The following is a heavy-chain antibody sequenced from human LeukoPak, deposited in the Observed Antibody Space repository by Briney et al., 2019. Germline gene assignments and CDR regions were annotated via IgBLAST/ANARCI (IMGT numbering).Heavy chain of an antibody. CDR2: IYTSGST. V-gene: IGHV4-4*07. Sequence: SETLSLTCTVSGGSISSYYWSWIRQPAGKGLEWIGRIYTSGSTNYNPSLKSRVTISVDTSKNQFSLKLSSVTAADTAVYYCVGDILTGYYNSRYYFDYWGQGTLVTVSS. CDR3: VGDILTGYYNSRYYFDY. CDR1: GGSISSYY. J-gene: IGHJ4*02. D-gene: IGHD3-9*01.